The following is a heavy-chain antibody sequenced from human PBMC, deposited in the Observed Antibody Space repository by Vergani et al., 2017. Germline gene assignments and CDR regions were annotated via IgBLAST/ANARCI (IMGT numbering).Heavy chain of an antibody. CDR2: IYYSVST. CDR1: GGSISSGDYY. Sequence: QVQLQESGPGLVKPSQTLSLTCTVSGGSISSGDYYWSWIRQPPGKGLEWVGYIYYSVSTYYNPSLKSRVTISVDTSKNQFSLKLSSVTAADTAVYYCARDRGLGYWYFDLWGRGTLVTVSS. D-gene: IGHD3-10*01. CDR3: ARDRGLGYWYFDL. J-gene: IGHJ2*01. V-gene: IGHV4-30-4*08.